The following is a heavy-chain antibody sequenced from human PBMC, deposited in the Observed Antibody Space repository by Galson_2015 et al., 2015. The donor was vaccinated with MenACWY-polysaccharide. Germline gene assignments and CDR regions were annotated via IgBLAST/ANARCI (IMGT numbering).Heavy chain of an antibody. CDR1: GLTFSNYW. J-gene: IGHJ3*02. Sequence: SLRLSCAASGLTFSNYWMSWVRQAPGQGLEWVANVKPDGSDKYYVASVKGRFTISKDNAKHSPYLQMDSLRPEDTAMYYCARDPGNSIPAWGAFDIWGQGTMVTVSS. D-gene: IGHD6-25*01. V-gene: IGHV3-7*01. CDR3: ARDPGNSIPAWGAFDI. CDR2: VKPDGSDK.